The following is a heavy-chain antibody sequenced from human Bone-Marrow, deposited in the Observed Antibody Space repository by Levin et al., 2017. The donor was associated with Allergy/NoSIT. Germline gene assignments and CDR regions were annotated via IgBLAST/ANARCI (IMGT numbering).Heavy chain of an antibody. CDR1: GGSISGGGYY. V-gene: IGHV4-31*03. CDR2: IYYSGNT. J-gene: IGHJ4*02. Sequence: SQTLSLTCTVSGGSISGGGYYWSWIRQHPGKGLEWIGYIYYSGNTYYNPSLKSRVIISVVTSKNQLSLKLTSVTVADTAVYYCARFNGYDFDYWGRGTLVTVSS. D-gene: IGHD5-12*01. CDR3: ARFNGYDFDY.